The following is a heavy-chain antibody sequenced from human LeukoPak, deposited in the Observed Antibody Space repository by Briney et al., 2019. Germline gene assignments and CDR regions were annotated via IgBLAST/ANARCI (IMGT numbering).Heavy chain of an antibody. CDR1: GGSISSYY. CDR2: IYTSGST. J-gene: IGHJ3*02. CDR3: ARGRSPYYYDSSGYYGAFDI. D-gene: IGHD3-22*01. V-gene: IGHV4-4*07. Sequence: PSETLSLTRTVSGGSISSYYWSWIRQPAGKGLEWIGRIYTSGSTNYNPSLKSRVTISVDTSKNQFSLKLSSVTAADTAVYYCARGRSPYYYDSSGYYGAFDIWGQGTMVTVSS.